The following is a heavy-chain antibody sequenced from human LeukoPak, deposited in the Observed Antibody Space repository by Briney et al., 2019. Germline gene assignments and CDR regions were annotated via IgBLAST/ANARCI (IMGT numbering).Heavy chain of an antibody. D-gene: IGHD3-22*01. Sequence: GASVKVSCKASGYSFTTYAISWVRQAPGQGLEWLGWISTYSATTNYAQKVQGRVTMTTDTSTRTAYMELRSLRSDDTAVYYCARVSSGYYYADYWGQGTLVTVSS. V-gene: IGHV1-18*01. CDR2: ISTYSATT. CDR3: ARVSSGYYYADY. J-gene: IGHJ4*02. CDR1: GYSFTTYA.